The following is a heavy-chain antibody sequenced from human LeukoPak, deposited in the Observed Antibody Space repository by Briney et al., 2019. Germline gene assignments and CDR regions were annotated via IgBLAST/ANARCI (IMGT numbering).Heavy chain of an antibody. D-gene: IGHD5-24*01. J-gene: IGHJ2*01. Sequence: SETLSLTCAVYGGSFSGYYWSWIRQPPGKGLEWLGEINHSGSTNYNPSLKSRVTISVDTSKNQFSLKLSSVTAADTAVYYCARKKNRRDGYGYWYFDLWGRGTLVTVSS. CDR2: INHSGST. V-gene: IGHV4-34*01. CDR1: GGSFSGYY. CDR3: ARKKNRRDGYGYWYFDL.